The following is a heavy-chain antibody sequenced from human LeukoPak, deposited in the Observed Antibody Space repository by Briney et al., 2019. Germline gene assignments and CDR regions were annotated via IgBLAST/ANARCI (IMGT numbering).Heavy chain of an antibody. Sequence: GGSLKISCKASGYSFDYYWIAWVRQMPGKGLEWMGIIYPDDSDSTYSPSFQGQVTISVDKSINTAYPQWSSLKASNTAIYYCARVGSVTNFGVVSYYFDYWGQGTLVTVSS. CDR2: IYPDDSDS. V-gene: IGHV5-51*01. J-gene: IGHJ4*02. CDR1: GYSFDYYW. D-gene: IGHD3-3*01. CDR3: ARVGSVTNFGVVSYYFDY.